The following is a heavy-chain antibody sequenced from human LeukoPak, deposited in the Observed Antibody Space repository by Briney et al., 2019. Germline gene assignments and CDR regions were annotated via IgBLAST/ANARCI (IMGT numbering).Heavy chain of an antibody. J-gene: IGHJ5*02. Sequence: GASVEVSCKASGYTFTGYYMHWVRQAPGQGLEWMGRINPNSGGTNYAQKFQGRVTMTRDTSISTAYMELSRLRSDDTAVYYCARLAAAGTGWFDPWGQGTLVTVSS. CDR3: ARLAAAGTGWFDP. CDR1: GYTFTGYY. V-gene: IGHV1-2*06. D-gene: IGHD6-13*01. CDR2: INPNSGGT.